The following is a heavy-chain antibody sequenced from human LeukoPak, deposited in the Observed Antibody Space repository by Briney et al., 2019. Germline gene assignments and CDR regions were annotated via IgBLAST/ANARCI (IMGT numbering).Heavy chain of an antibody. D-gene: IGHD1-1*01. CDR3: ARDLKAGTPDSNCFDP. Sequence: GGSLRLSCAASGLTFSNYWMDWVRQAPGKGLEWVSSISSSSSYIYYADSVKGRFTISRDNAKNSLYLQMNSLRAEDTAIYYCARDLKAGTPDSNCFDPWRQGTLVTVSS. CDR2: ISSSSSYI. CDR1: GLTFSNYW. J-gene: IGHJ5*02. V-gene: IGHV3-21*01.